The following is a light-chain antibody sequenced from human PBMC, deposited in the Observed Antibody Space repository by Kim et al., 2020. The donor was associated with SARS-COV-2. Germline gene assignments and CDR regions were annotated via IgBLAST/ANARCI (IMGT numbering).Light chain of an antibody. CDR2: DAS. J-gene: IGKJ2*01. Sequence: EIVLTQSPATLSLSPGERATLSCRASQSVSSYLAWYQQKPGQAPRLLIYDASNRATGIPARFIGSGSGTDFTLTISSLEPEDFAVYYCQQRSNWRYTFGQGTKLEI. V-gene: IGKV3-11*01. CDR3: QQRSNWRYT. CDR1: QSVSSY.